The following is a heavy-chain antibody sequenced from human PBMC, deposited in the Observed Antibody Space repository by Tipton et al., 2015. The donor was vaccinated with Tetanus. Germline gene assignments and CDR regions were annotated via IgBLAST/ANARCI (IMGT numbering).Heavy chain of an antibody. V-gene: IGHV4-61*05. J-gene: IGHJ6*02. CDR1: GGSISSSSYY. Sequence: TLSLTCTVSGGSISSSSYYWGWIRQPPGKGLEWIGYIYYSGSTNYNPPLKSRVTISVDTSKNQFSLKLTSVTAAVTAVYYCARVGSPTAYCGMDVWGQGTTVTVSS. D-gene: IGHD1-26*01. CDR2: IYYSGST. CDR3: ARVGSPTAYCGMDV.